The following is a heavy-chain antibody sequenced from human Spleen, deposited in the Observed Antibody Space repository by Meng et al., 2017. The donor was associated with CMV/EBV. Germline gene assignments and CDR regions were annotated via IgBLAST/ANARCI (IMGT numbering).Heavy chain of an antibody. CDR2: ISYDGSNE. CDR1: GFTFSRNA. Sequence: GWSLRLSCAASGFTFSRNAIHWVRQAPGKGLEWVAVISYDGSNEYYADSVKGRFTISRDNSKNTLYLQMNGLKTEDTAMYYCTRHPSDKDAGAWGQGTLVTVSS. D-gene: IGHD3-22*01. CDR3: TRHPSDKDAGA. J-gene: IGHJ5*02. V-gene: IGHV3-30-3*01.